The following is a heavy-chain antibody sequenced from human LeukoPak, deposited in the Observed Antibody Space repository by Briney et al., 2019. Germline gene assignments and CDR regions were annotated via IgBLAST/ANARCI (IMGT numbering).Heavy chain of an antibody. V-gene: IGHV4-59*01. D-gene: IGHD1-26*01. CDR3: ARDHTRSPDDF. CDR1: GGSISSYY. CDR2: IYYSGST. J-gene: IGHJ4*02. Sequence: SETLSLTCTVSGGSISSYYWSWIRQPPGKGLEWIGYIYYSGSTNYNPSLKSRVTISVDTSKNQFSLKLSSVTAADTAVYYCARDHTRSPDDFWGQGTLVTVSS.